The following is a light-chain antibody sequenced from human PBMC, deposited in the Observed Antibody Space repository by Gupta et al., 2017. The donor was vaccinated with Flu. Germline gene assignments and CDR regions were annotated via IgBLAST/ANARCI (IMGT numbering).Light chain of an antibody. CDR3: NSRDSSGNHLV. J-gene: IGLJ3*02. CDR2: GKN. Sequence: SSELTQDPAVSVALGQTVRITCRGDSLRSYYASWYQQKPGQAPVLVIYGKNNRPSGIPDRFSGSSSGNTASLTITVAQAEDEADYYCNSRDSSGNHLVFGGGTKLTVL. V-gene: IGLV3-19*01. CDR1: SLRSYY.